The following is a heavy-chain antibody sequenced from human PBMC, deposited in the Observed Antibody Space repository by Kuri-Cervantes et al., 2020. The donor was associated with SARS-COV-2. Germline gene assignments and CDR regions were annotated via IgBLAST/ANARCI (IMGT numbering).Heavy chain of an antibody. CDR1: RGSFSGYY. D-gene: IGHD6-19*01. Sequence: ETLSLTCAVNRGSFSGYYWSWVRQAPGKGLEWVGFIRSKAYGGTTEYAASVKGRFTISRDDSKSIAYLQMNSLRSEDTAVYYCARGLWGAVASYYYYYGMDVWGQGTTVTVSS. CDR2: IRSKAYGGTT. V-gene: IGHV3-71*01. J-gene: IGHJ6*02. CDR3: ARGLWGAVASYYYYYGMDV.